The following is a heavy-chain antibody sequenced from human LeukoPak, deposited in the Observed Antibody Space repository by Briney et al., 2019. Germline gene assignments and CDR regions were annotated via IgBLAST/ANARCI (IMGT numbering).Heavy chain of an antibody. J-gene: IGHJ5*01. CDR1: GFAFSNFA. CDR2: VSYEGTIK. CDR3: ARENFDS. V-gene: IGHV3-30*14. Sequence: GGSLRLSCAASGFAFSNFAMHWVRQAPGKGLEWVAVVSYEGTIKYYSDSAKGRFTISRDNSANIISLQMNSLTTQDTATYYCARENFDSWGQGTLVAVSS.